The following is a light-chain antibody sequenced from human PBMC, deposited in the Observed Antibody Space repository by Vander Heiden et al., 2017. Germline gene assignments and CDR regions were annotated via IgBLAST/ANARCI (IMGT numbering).Light chain of an antibody. CDR3: QDYDRSLSEEI. CDR2: GNS. J-gene: IGLJ2*01. Sequence: QSVLTQPPSVSGAPGQRVTISCTGSSSNIGAGYDVHWYQQLPGTAPKLLIYGNSNRPSGVPDRFSGSQSGTSASLAVTGLQAEDEADYYCQDYDRSLSEEIFGGGTKLTVL. V-gene: IGLV1-40*01. CDR1: SSNIGAGYD.